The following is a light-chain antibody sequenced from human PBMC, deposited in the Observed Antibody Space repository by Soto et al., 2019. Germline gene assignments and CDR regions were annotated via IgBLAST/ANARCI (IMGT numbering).Light chain of an antibody. J-gene: IGKJ1*01. CDR2: ATS. Sequence: DIQMTQSPSSVSASVGDRVTITCRASQGISSWLAWYQQKPGKPPRSLIYATSSLQSGVPSKFSGSGSGTDFTLTISSLQPEDFATYYCQQYSTYPRTFGQGTKVDIK. V-gene: IGKV1D-16*01. CDR1: QGISSW. CDR3: QQYSTYPRT.